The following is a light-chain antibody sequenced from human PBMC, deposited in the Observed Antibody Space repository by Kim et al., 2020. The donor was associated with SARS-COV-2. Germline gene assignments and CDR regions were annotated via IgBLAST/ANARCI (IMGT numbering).Light chain of an antibody. CDR1: QDISSY. Sequence: DIQLTQSPSFLSASVGDRVTITCRASQDISSYLAWYQQKPGKAPKLLIYSASTLHSGVPSRFSGSGSGTEFTLSISSLQPEDFASYVCQQLDTYPLTFGGGTKVEI. CDR3: QQLDTYPLT. V-gene: IGKV1-9*01. CDR2: SAS. J-gene: IGKJ4*01.